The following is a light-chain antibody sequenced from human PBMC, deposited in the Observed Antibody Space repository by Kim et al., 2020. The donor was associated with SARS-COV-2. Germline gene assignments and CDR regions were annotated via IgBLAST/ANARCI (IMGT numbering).Light chain of an antibody. Sequence: SSELTQDPTVSVALGQTVRITCQGDSLRTNYANWYQQKPGQAPILVIYAKNNRPSGIPDRFSDSSSGDTASLTITGAQAEDEADYYCNSRDSRGYVFGTGTKVTVL. J-gene: IGLJ1*01. CDR2: AKN. CDR3: NSRDSRGYV. CDR1: SLRTNY. V-gene: IGLV3-19*01.